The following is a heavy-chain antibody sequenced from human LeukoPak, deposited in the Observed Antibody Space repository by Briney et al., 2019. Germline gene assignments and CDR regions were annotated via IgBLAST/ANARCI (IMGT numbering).Heavy chain of an antibody. CDR1: GGSISSSSYY. Sequence: TSETLSLTCTVSGGSISSSSYYWGWIRQPPGKGLEWIGSIYYSGSTYYNPSLKSRVTISVDTSKNQFSLKLSSVTAADTAVYYCAKAERRRGGYNYFSYWGQGTLVTVSS. J-gene: IGHJ4*02. CDR2: IYYSGST. CDR3: AKAERRRGGYNYFSY. D-gene: IGHD5-24*01. V-gene: IGHV4-39*01.